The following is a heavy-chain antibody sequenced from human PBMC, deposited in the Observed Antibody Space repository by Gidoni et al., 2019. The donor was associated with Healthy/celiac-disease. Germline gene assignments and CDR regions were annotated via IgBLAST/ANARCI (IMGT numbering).Heavy chain of an antibody. CDR2: INHSGST. CDR3: ARGLGSVVPAAIRWYYYYYMDV. CDR1: GGSFSGYY. Sequence: QVQLQQWGVGLLKPSETLSLTCAVYGGSFSGYYWSWIRQPPGKGLEWIGEINHSGSTNYNPSLKSRVTISVDTSKNQFSLKLSSVTAADTAVYYCARGLGSVVPAAIRWYYYYYMDVWGKGTTVTVSS. V-gene: IGHV4-34*01. D-gene: IGHD2-2*02. J-gene: IGHJ6*03.